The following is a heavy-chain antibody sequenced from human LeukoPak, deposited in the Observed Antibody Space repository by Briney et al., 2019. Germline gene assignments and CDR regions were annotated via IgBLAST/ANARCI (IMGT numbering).Heavy chain of an antibody. CDR1: GFTFDDYA. D-gene: IGHD3-10*01. Sequence: PGGSLRLSCAASGFTFDDYAMHWVRQAPGKGLEWVSGISWNSGSIGYADSVKGRFTISRDNAKNSLYLQMNSLRAEDTALYYCAKDGGSGPGSWFDPWGQGTLVTVSS. CDR3: AKDGGSGPGSWFDP. CDR2: ISWNSGSI. V-gene: IGHV3-9*01. J-gene: IGHJ5*02.